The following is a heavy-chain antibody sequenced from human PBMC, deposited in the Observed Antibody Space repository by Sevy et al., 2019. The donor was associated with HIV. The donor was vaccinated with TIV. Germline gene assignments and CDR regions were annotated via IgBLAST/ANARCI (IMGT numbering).Heavy chain of an antibody. V-gene: IGHV2-5*01. Sequence: SGPTLVKPTQTLTLTCTFSGFSLSTSGVGVGWIRQPPGKALEWLALIYWNDDKRYSPSLKSRLTITKDTSKNQVVLTMTNMDPVDTATYYCAHRLRDSSPFWIFDYWGQGTLVTVSS. CDR2: IYWNDDK. J-gene: IGHJ4*02. CDR3: AHRLRDSSPFWIFDY. D-gene: IGHD3-22*01. CDR1: GFSLSTSGVG.